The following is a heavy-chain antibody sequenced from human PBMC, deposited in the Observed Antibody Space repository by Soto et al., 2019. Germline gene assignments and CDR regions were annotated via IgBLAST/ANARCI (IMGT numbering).Heavy chain of an antibody. CDR3: ARESEDLTSNFDY. J-gene: IGHJ4*02. CDR2: ISSTTNYI. CDR1: GFTFTRYS. V-gene: IGHV3-21*06. Sequence: PGGSLRLSCATSGFTFTRYSMNWVRQAPGKGLEWVSSISSTTNYIYYGDSMKGRFTISRDNAKNSLYLEMNSLRAEDTAVYYCARESEDLTSNFDYWGQGTLVTVSS.